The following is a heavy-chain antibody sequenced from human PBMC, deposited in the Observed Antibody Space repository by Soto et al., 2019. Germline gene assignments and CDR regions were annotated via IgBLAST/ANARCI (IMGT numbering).Heavy chain of an antibody. CDR3: ARAHPLLWFGEFPLDY. V-gene: IGHV4-34*01. CDR1: GGSFSGYY. D-gene: IGHD3-10*01. J-gene: IGHJ4*02. CDR2: INHSRST. Sequence: QVQLQQWGAGLLKPSETLSLTCAVYGGSFSGYYWSWIRQPPGKGLEWIGEINHSRSTNYNPSLKSRVTISVDTSKNQFSLKLSSVTAADTAVYYCARAHPLLWFGEFPLDYWGQGTLVTVSS.